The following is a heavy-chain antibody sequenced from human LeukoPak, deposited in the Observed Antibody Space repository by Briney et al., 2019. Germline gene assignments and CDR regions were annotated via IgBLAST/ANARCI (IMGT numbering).Heavy chain of an antibody. CDR1: GFTFSSYA. CDR2: ISCSGGST. CDR3: AKGDREGGYAQAWLDP. D-gene: IGHD1-1*01. V-gene: IGHV3-23*01. Sequence: PGRSLRLSCAASGFTFSSYAMSWARQAPGKGLEWVSAISCSGGSTYYADSVKGRFTISRDNSKDTLYLQMNSLRAEDTADYCGAKGDREGGYAQAWLDPWGQGTLVTVSS. J-gene: IGHJ5*02.